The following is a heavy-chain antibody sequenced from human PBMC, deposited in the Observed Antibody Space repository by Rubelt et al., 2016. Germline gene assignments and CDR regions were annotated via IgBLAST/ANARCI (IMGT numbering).Heavy chain of an antibody. J-gene: IGHJ6*02. CDR1: GGSISSYY. CDR2: IYYSGST. D-gene: IGHD2-15*01. Sequence: QVQLQESGPGLVKPSETLSLTCTVSGGSISSYYWSWIRQPPGKGLEWIGYIYYSGSTNYNPSLKSRVTISVDTSKDQFSLKLSSVTAADTAVYYCARVRASSSRYCSGGSCYPNYYYYYGMDVWGQGTTVTVSS. CDR3: ARVRASSSRYCSGGSCYPNYYYYYGMDV. V-gene: IGHV4-59*12.